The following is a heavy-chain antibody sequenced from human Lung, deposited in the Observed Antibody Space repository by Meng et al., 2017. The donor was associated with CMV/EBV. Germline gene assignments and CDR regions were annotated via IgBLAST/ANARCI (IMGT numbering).Heavy chain of an antibody. D-gene: IGHD2-2*01. CDR3: AKDFCSSTSCYRSYYYYYGMDV. J-gene: IGHJ6*04. Sequence: GGSLRLXCAASGFTFSSYGMHWVRQAPGKGLEWVAFIRYDGSNKYYADSVKGRFTISRDNSKNTLYLQMNSLRAEDTAVYYCAKDFCSSTSCYRSYYYYYGMDVWXKGTTVTVSS. CDR1: GFTFSSYG. CDR2: IRYDGSNK. V-gene: IGHV3-30*02.